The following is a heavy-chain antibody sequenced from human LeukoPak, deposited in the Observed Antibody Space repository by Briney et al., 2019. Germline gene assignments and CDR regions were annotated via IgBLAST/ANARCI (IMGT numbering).Heavy chain of an antibody. Sequence: GGSLRLSCAASGFTFGSYAMTWVRQAPGKGLDWVSVIGASGADTYYADSVKGRFTVSRDNAKNTLYLHMSSLRAEDTAVYFCARRPRDSSGYYLGAFHDWGQGTTVTVSS. CDR1: GFTFGSYA. J-gene: IGHJ3*01. CDR3: ARRPRDSSGYYLGAFHD. CDR2: IGASGADT. V-gene: IGHV3-23*01. D-gene: IGHD3-22*01.